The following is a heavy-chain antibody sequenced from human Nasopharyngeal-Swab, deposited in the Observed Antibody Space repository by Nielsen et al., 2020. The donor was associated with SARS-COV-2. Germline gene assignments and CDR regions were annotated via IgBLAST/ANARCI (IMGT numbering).Heavy chain of an antibody. CDR2: IYSSGSI. V-gene: IGHV3-53*01. J-gene: IGHJ1*01. CDR3: ASAVTGPLY. Sequence: ETLSLTCAVSGGSISRSQWWTWVRQAPGKGLEWVSIIYSSGSIYHADSVKGRFIISRDTSKNTLSLRMNSLRVEDTAVYYCASAVTGPLYWGQGTLVTVSS. D-gene: IGHD4-11*01. CDR1: GGSISRSQW.